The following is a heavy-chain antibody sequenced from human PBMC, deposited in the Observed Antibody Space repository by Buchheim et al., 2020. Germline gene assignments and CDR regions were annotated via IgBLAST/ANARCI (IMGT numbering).Heavy chain of an antibody. D-gene: IGHD3-22*01. CDR3: ARAGSGGDSSGYYLDY. CDR2: IGTAGDT. V-gene: IGHV3-13*01. J-gene: IGHJ4*02. Sequence: EVQLVESGGGLVQPGGSLRLSCAASGFTFSSYDMHWVRQATGKGLEWVSAIGTAGDTYYPGSVKGRFTISRENAKNSLYLQMNSRRAGDTAVYYCARAGSGGDSSGYYLDYWGQGTL. CDR1: GFTFSSYD.